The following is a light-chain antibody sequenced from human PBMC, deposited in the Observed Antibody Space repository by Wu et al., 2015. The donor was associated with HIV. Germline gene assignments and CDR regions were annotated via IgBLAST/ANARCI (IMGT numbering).Light chain of an antibody. CDR1: RVLSQAAY. J-gene: IGKJ4*01. V-gene: IGKV3-20*01. CDR2: CN. CDR3: QQYGSSPLT. Sequence: LSCRAGVRVLSQAAYLAWYQQKDLGHGSQTPRLWCNLQGHWHPDRFSGSGSGTDFILTISRLEPEDFAVYYCQQYGSSPLTFGGGTKVDIK.